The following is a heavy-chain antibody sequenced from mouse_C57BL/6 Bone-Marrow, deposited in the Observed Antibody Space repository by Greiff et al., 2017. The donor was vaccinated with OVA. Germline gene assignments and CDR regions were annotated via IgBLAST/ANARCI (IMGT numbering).Heavy chain of an antibody. V-gene: IGHV1-39*01. CDR2: INPNYGTT. J-gene: IGHJ1*03. Sequence: EVQLQQSGPELVKPGASVKISCKASGYSFTDYNMNWVKQSNGKSLEWIGVINPNYGTTSYNQKFKGKATLTVDQSSSTAYMQLDSLTSEDSAVYYCAFYYGRSYRYFDVWGTGTTVTVSS. CDR3: AFYYGRSYRYFDV. D-gene: IGHD1-1*01. CDR1: GYSFTDYN.